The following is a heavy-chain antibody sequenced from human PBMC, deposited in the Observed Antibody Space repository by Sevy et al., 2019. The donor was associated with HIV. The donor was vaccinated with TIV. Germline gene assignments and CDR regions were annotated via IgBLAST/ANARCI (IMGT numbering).Heavy chain of an antibody. D-gene: IGHD6-25*01. CDR2: ISYDGSNK. CDR3: AKDEGTGIAASYYYYGMDV. CDR1: GFTFSSYG. Sequence: GGSLRLSCAASGFTFSSYGMHWVRQAPGKGLEWVAVISYDGSNKYYADSVKGRFTISRDNSKNTLYLQMNSLRAEDTAVYYCAKDEGTGIAASYYYYGMDVWGQGTTVTVSS. V-gene: IGHV3-30*18. J-gene: IGHJ6*02.